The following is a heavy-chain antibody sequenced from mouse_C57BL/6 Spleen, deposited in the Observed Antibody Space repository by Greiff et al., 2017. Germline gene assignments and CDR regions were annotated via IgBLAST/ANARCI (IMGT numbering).Heavy chain of an antibody. J-gene: IGHJ2*01. CDR2: ISYDGSN. Sequence: EVQLVESGPGLVKPSQSLSLTCSVTGYSITSGYYWNWIRQFPGHNLEWMGYISYDGSNNYNPSLKNRISIARDTSKNQLFLKLNAGTTEDTATYYCARTYYGYDYWGQGTTLTVAS. V-gene: IGHV3-6*01. D-gene: IGHD2-9*01. CDR1: GYSITSGYY. CDR3: ARTYYGYDY.